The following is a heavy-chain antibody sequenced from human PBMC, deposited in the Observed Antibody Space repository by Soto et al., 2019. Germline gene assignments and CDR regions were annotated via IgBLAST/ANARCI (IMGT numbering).Heavy chain of an antibody. CDR3: AKAVGKNWFDP. J-gene: IGHJ5*02. CDR1: GDSVSSNSAV. Sequence: PSQTLSLTCAISGDSVSSNSAVWNWIRQSPSRGLEWLGRTYYRSKWYTDYAVSVKSRITVNPDTSKNQFSLQLNSVNPEDTAVYYCAKAVGKNWFDPWGQGTLVTVSS. CDR2: TYYRSKWYT. V-gene: IGHV6-1*01.